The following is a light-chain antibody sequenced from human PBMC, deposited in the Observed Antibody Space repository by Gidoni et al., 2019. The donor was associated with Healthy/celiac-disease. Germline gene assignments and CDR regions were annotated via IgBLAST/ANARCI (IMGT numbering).Light chain of an antibody. CDR1: QSLLHSNGYNY. J-gene: IGKJ1*01. Sequence: DIVMTQSPLSLPVTPGEPASISCRSSQSLLHSNGYNYLDWYLQKPGQSPQLLIYLGSNRASGVPDRFSDSGSGTDFTLKISRVEAEDVGVYYCMQALQTWTFXQXTKVEIK. V-gene: IGKV2-28*01. CDR3: MQALQTWT. CDR2: LGS.